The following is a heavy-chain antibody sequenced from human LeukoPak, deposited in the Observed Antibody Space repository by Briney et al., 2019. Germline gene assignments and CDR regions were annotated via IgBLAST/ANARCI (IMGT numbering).Heavy chain of an antibody. CDR3: ARTNLDCKNGVCYDY. V-gene: IGHV1-18*01. Sequence: ASVKVSCTASDYTFTNYGISWVRQAPGQGLEWMGWISAYNGKTYYAQNFQGRVTVTTDTSTSTAYMDLRSLRCDDTAVYYCARTNLDCKNGVCYDYWGQGTPVTVSS. D-gene: IGHD2-8*01. CDR2: ISAYNGKT. J-gene: IGHJ4*02. CDR1: DYTFTNYG.